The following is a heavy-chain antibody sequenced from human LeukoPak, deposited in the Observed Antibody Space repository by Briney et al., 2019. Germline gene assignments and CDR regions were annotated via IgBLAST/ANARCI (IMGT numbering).Heavy chain of an antibody. D-gene: IGHD6-19*01. J-gene: IGHJ4*02. Sequence: GGSLRLSCAASRFTFNTYAVNWVRQAPGKGLEWVSAISGNGDITYYADSVRGRFTISRDNSKNTLYLQMNSLRAEDTAVYYCAKAVRGWYYFDYWGQGTLVTVSS. CDR1: RFTFNTYA. CDR2: ISGNGDIT. CDR3: AKAVRGWYYFDY. V-gene: IGHV3-23*01.